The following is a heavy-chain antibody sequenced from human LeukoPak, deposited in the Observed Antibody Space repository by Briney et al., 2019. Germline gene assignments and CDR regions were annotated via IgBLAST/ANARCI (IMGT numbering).Heavy chain of an antibody. J-gene: IGHJ4*02. CDR3: ASGASDRGVEFDY. V-gene: IGHV1-69*05. CDR2: IIPIFGTA. Sequence: ASVKVSCKASGGTFSSYAISWARQAPGQGLEWMGGIIPIFGTANYAQKFQGRVTITTDESTSTAYMELSSLRSEDTAVYYCASGASDRGVEFDYWGQGTLVTVSS. D-gene: IGHD3-10*01. CDR1: GGTFSSYA.